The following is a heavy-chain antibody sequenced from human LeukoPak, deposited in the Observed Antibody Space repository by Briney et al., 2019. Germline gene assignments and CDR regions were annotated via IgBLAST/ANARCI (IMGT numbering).Heavy chain of an antibody. CDR1: GFTLSSYG. Sequence: TGGSLRLSCAASGFTLSSYGMSWVRQAPGKGLEWVSAISGSGGSTCYADSVKGRFIISRDNSKYTLHLQMNSLRAEDTAVYYCAKEGKARNWNYFQAKPVYWGQGTLVTVSS. D-gene: IGHD1-7*01. CDR2: ISGSGGST. J-gene: IGHJ4*02. CDR3: AKEGKARNWNYFQAKPVY. V-gene: IGHV3-23*01.